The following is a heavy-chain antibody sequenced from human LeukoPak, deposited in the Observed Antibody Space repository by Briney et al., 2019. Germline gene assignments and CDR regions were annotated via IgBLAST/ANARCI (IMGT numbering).Heavy chain of an antibody. D-gene: IGHD3-9*01. Sequence: GGSLRLSCAASGFTFSSYSMNWVRQAPGKGLEWVSSISSSSSYIYYADSVKGRFTISRDNANNSLYLQMNSLRAEDTAVYYCARDGDFDWLLYLDYWGQGTLVTVSS. CDR3: ARDGDFDWLLYLDY. CDR2: ISSSSSYI. V-gene: IGHV3-21*01. J-gene: IGHJ4*02. CDR1: GFTFSSYS.